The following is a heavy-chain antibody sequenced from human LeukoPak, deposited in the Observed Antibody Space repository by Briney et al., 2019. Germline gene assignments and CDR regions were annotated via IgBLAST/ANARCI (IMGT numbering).Heavy chain of an antibody. CDR3: AREGSSGWYGEAWFDP. J-gene: IGHJ5*02. CDR2: ISAYNGNT. Sequence: ASVKVSCKASGYTFTSYGISWVRQAPGQGLEWMGCISAYNGNTNYAQKLQGRVTMTTDTSTSTAYMELRSLRSDDTAVYYCAREGSSGWYGEAWFDPWGQGTLVTVSS. CDR1: GYTFTSYG. V-gene: IGHV1-18*01. D-gene: IGHD6-19*01.